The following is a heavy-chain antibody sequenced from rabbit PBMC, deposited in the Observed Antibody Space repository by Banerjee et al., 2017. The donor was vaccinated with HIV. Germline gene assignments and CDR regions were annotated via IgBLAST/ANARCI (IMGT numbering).Heavy chain of an antibody. CDR1: GLDFSVNYW. J-gene: IGHJ4*01. Sequence: QEQLEESGGDLVKPGASLTLTCKASGLDFSVNYWICWVRQAPGRGLEWIACIDVSKSGSTYYASWAKGRFTISKTSSTTVTLQMTSLTAADTATYFCARDLTGVTGWNFNLWGPGTLVTVS. CDR3: ARDLTGVTGWNFNL. V-gene: IGHV1S45*01. CDR2: IDVSKSGST. D-gene: IGHD7-1*01.